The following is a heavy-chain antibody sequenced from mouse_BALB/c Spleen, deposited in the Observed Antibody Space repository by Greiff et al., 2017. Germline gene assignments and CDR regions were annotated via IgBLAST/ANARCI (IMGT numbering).Heavy chain of an antibody. D-gene: IGHD4-1*01. J-gene: IGHJ1*01. Sequence: EVQLVESGGGLVQPGGSLKLSCAASGFTFSSYGMSWVRQTPDKRLELVATINSNGGSTYYPDSVKGRFTISRDNAKNTLYLQMSSLKSEDTAMYYCAREPELGRGYVDVWGAGTTVTVSS. CDR1: GFTFSSYG. V-gene: IGHV5-6-3*01. CDR3: AREPELGRGYVDV. CDR2: INSNGGST.